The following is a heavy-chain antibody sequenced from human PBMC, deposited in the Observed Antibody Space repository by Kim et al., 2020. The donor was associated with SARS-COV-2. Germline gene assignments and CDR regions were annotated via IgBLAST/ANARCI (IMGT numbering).Heavy chain of an antibody. V-gene: IGHV4-34*01. CDR3: ARGDTSSSHYYYYGMDV. CDR1: GGSFSGYY. J-gene: IGHJ6*02. Sequence: SETLSLTCAVYGGSFSGYYWSWIRQPPGKGLEWIGEINHSGSTNYNPSLKSRVTISVDTSKNQFSLKLSSVTAADTAVYYCARGDTSSSHYYYYGMDVWGQGTTVTVSS. CDR2: INHSGST. D-gene: IGHD6-6*01.